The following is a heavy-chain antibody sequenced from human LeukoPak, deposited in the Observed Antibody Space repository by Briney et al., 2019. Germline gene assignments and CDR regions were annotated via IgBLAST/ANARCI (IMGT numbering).Heavy chain of an antibody. CDR3: SKWAYYDLWSGHYKSHFDS. Sequence: PGGSLRLSCVVSGFTFKNYAMNWVRQAPGKGLECVSSISDSGNGTDYADSVKGRFTVSRDNSKNTLYLHMNTLSAEDTAVYDCSKWAYYDLWSGHYKSHFDSWGQGTLVTVSP. D-gene: IGHD3-3*01. CDR2: ISDSGNGT. J-gene: IGHJ4*02. CDR1: GFTFKNYA. V-gene: IGHV3-23*01.